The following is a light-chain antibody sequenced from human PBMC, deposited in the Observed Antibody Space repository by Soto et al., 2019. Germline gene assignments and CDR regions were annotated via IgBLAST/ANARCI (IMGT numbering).Light chain of an antibody. Sequence: EIGLTQSPATLSFSPGETATLSCGASQSVNSSYLAWYQQKPGLAPRLLIYDASSRATGIPDRFSGSGSGTDFTLTISRLEPEDFAVYYCQQYGSSPTFGQGTRLEIK. CDR3: QQYGSSPT. V-gene: IGKV3D-20*01. CDR2: DAS. J-gene: IGKJ5*01. CDR1: QSVNSSY.